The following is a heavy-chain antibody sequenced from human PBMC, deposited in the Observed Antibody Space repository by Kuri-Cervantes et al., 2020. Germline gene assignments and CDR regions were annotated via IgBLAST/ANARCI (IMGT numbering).Heavy chain of an antibody. CDR2: ISSSSSYI. Sequence: GGSLRLSCAASGFTFSSYNMNWVRQAPGKGLEWVSSISSSSSYIYYADSVKGRFTISRDNAKNSLYLQMNSLRAEDTAVYYCARGRRGEPRAFDYWGQGTLVTVSS. D-gene: IGHD3-10*01. V-gene: IGHV3-21*01. CDR3: ARGRRGEPRAFDY. J-gene: IGHJ4*02. CDR1: GFTFSSYN.